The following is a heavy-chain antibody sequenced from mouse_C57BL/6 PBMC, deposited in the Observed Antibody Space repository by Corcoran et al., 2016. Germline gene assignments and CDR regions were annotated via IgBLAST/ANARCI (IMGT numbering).Heavy chain of an antibody. Sequence: QIQLVQSGPELKKPGETVKISCKASGYTFTTYGMSWVKQAPGKGLKWMGWINTYSGVPTYADDFKGRFAFSLETSASTAYLQINNLKNEDTATYFCARYYYGGYWGQGTTLTVSS. CDR3: ARYYYGGY. J-gene: IGHJ2*01. D-gene: IGHD1-1*01. CDR1: GYTFTTYG. CDR2: INTYSGVP. V-gene: IGHV9-3*01.